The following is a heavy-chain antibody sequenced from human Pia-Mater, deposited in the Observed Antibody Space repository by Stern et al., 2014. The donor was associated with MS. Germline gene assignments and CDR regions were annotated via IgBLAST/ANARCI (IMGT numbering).Heavy chain of an antibody. J-gene: IGHJ4*02. Sequence: VQLVQSGSELKKPGASVKVSCRASGYNLTTYAINWVRQAPGQGLEWMGSINTKTGNPTFAQGFTGRFVFSLDTSINTAFLQISSLKAEDSALYYCATWGAGSSPPLFYWGQGTLVTVSS. CDR3: ATWGAGSSPPLFY. CDR1: GYNLTTYA. D-gene: IGHD6-6*01. CDR2: INTKTGNP. V-gene: IGHV7-4-1*02.